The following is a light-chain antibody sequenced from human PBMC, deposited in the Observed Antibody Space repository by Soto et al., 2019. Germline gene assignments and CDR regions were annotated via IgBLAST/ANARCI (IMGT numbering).Light chain of an antibody. CDR2: SAT. Sequence: DIQLTQSPSFLAASVGDRVTITCRASQGIASFLAWYQQKPGKAPKLLIYSATTLQTGVSSRFSGSRSGPEFTLTISSLQPEDFATHYCQQLNSYPYTFAQGTKVDIX. V-gene: IGKV1-9*01. J-gene: IGKJ2*01. CDR1: QGIASF. CDR3: QQLNSYPYT.